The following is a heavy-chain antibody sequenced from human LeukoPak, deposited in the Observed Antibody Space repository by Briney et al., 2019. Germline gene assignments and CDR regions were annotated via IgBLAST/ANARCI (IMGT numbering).Heavy chain of an antibody. V-gene: IGHV1-2*02. J-gene: IGHJ4*02. CDR3: ARHGGDGSYFLHFNN. CDR2: INPNSGGT. CDR1: GYTFTGYY. D-gene: IGHD1-26*01. Sequence: ASVKVSCKASGYTFTGYYMHWVRQAPGQGLEWMGWINPNSGGTNYAQKFQGRVTMTRDTSISTAYMELSRLRSDDTAVYYCARHGGDGSYFLHFNNWGQGPLVTVSS.